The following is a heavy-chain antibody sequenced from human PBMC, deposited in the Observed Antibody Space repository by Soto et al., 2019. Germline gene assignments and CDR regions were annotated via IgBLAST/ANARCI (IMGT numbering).Heavy chain of an antibody. J-gene: IGHJ5*02. D-gene: IGHD2-15*01. CDR1: GGSISSSSYY. V-gene: IGHV4-39*02. CDR3: AREWMAVVVVAATGSEDWFDP. Sequence: SETLSLTCTVSGGSISSSSYYWGWIRQPPGKGLEWIGSIYYSGSTYYNPSLKSRVTISVDTSKNQFSLRLSSVTAADTAVYYCAREWMAVVVVAATGSEDWFDPWGQGTLVTVSS. CDR2: IYYSGST.